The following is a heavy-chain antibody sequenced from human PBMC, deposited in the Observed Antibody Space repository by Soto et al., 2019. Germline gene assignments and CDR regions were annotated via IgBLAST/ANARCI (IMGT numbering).Heavy chain of an antibody. V-gene: IGHV3-21*01. Sequence: PVGSLRLSCEAAGFSFEIYHMNWVRQAPGKGLEWVSSISSDSDSIFYGDSVKGRFIISRDNAKNSLFLQMNNLSGDDTAVYYCARQRFGSFSGSYVFDLWGQGTPVTVSS. J-gene: IGHJ5*02. D-gene: IGHD3-16*01. CDR1: GFSFEIYH. CDR2: ISSDSDSI. CDR3: ARQRFGSFSGSYVFDL.